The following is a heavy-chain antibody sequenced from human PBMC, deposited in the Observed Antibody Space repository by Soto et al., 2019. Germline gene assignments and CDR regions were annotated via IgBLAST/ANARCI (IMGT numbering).Heavy chain of an antibody. J-gene: IGHJ4*02. CDR1: GYTFTSYY. V-gene: IGHV1-46*01. D-gene: IGHD3-10*01. CDR2: INPSGGST. CDR3: ARVPPGTQLRGIFDY. Sequence: ASVKVSCKASGYTFTSYYMHWVRQAPGQGLEWMGIINPSGGSTSYAQKFQGRVTMTRDTSTSTVYMELSSLRSEDTAVYYCARVPPGTQLRGIFDYWGQGTLVTVSS.